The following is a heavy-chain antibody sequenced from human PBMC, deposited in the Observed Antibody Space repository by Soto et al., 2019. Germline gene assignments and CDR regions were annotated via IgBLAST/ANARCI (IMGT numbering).Heavy chain of an antibody. V-gene: IGHV3-23*01. J-gene: IGHJ6*02. CDR2: IGENGIPT. CDR1: GFTFDDYA. D-gene: IGHD2-2*01. Sequence: PGGSLRLSCAASGFTFDDYAMHWVRQAPGKGLEWVSLIGENGIPTYYADSVKGRFTFSRDNSGNTLFLEMYSLRAEDTAVYYCARYIPGVRYYGMDVWGQGTTVTVSS. CDR3: ARYIPGVRYYGMDV.